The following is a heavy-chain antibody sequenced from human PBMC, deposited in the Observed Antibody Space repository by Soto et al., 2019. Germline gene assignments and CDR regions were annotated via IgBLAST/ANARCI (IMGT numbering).Heavy chain of an antibody. Sequence: PGESLKISCKGSGYSFTSYWIGWVRQMPGKGLEWMGIIYPGDSDTRYSPSFQGQVTISADKSISTAYLQWSSLKASDTAMYYCARGYCSGGSYYSRLYFDYWGQGTLVTVSS. D-gene: IGHD2-15*01. CDR3: ARGYCSGGSYYSRLYFDY. V-gene: IGHV5-51*01. J-gene: IGHJ4*02. CDR1: GYSFTSYW. CDR2: IYPGDSDT.